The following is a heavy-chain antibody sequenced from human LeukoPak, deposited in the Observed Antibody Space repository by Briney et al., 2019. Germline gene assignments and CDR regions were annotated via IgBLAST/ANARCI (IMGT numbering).Heavy chain of an antibody. Sequence: WLSAISGSGGSTYYAHSGKGRFTISRDNSKNTLYLQMNSLRAEDTAVYYCAKEHGGNGGYWGQGTLVTVSS. J-gene: IGHJ4*02. V-gene: IGHV3-23*01. CDR3: AKEHGGNGGY. D-gene: IGHD2-15*01. CDR2: ISGSGGST.